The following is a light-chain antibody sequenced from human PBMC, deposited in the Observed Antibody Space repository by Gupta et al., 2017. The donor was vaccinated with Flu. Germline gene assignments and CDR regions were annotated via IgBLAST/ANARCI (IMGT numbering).Light chain of an antibody. V-gene: IGLV2-14*01. J-gene: IGLJ1*01. CDR1: SSDIGAYIY. CDR3: KSYTARDTLI. Sequence: QPALTQPPPVSGPPGQPTPIPSTETSSDIGAYIYVSWYQQHPGKAPKLLIYEVTNRPSGVSGRFSGSKSGNTASLTISGLQADDEADYYCKSYTARDTLIFGTGTKVTVL. CDR2: EVT.